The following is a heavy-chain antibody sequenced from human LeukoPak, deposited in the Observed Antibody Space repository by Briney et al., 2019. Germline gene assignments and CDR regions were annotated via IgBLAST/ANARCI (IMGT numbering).Heavy chain of an antibody. Sequence: KPSETLSLTCTVSGYSIGSGHYWAWIRQPPGKGLEWIGCVYHSGTYYKSSPTSRVTISMDTSKNQFSLKLTSVTAADSAFYYCAKSSGGGGHDSWGQGTLVTVSS. D-gene: IGHD6-25*01. J-gene: IGHJ5*01. CDR1: GYSIGSGHY. CDR3: AKSSGGGGHDS. CDR2: VYHSGT. V-gene: IGHV4-38-2*02.